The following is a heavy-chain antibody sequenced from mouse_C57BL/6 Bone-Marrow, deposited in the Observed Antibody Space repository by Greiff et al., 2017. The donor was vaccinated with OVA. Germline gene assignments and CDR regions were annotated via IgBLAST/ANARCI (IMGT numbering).Heavy chain of an antibody. CDR1: GFSLTSYG. CDR2: IWGVGST. CDR3: ASDLGAMDY. Sequence: VMLVESGPGLVAPSQSLSITCTVSGFSLTSYGVDWVRQSPGKGLEWVGVIWGVGSTNYNSALKSRLSISKDNSKSQVFLKMNSLQTDDTAMYYCASDLGAMDYWGQGTSVTVSS. J-gene: IGHJ4*01. V-gene: IGHV2-6*01.